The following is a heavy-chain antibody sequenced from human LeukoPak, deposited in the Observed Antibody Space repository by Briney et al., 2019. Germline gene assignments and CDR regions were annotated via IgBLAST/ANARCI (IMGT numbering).Heavy chain of an antibody. CDR3: ARDIIAARPDDY. Sequence: GGSLRLSCAASGFTFSSYAMHWVRQAPGKGLEWVALISYDGSNKYYADSVKGRFTISRDNSKNTLYLQMNSLRAEDTAVYYCARDIIAARPDDYWGQGTLVTVSS. J-gene: IGHJ4*02. D-gene: IGHD6-6*01. V-gene: IGHV3-30-3*01. CDR2: ISYDGSNK. CDR1: GFTFSSYA.